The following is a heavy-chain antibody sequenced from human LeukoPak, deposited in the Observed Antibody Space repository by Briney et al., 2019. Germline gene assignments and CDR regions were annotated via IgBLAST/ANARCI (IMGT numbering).Heavy chain of an antibody. J-gene: IGHJ4*02. CDR3: ARHRDYDILTGPLVDFDY. V-gene: IGHV4-39*01. CDR2: IYYSGST. D-gene: IGHD3-9*01. Sequence: SSETLSLTCTVPGGSISSSSYYWGWIRQPPGKGLEWIGSIYYSGSTYYNPSLKSRVTISVDTSKNQFSLKLSSVTAADTAVYYCARHRDYDILTGPLVDFDYWGQGTLVTVSS. CDR1: GGSISSSSYY.